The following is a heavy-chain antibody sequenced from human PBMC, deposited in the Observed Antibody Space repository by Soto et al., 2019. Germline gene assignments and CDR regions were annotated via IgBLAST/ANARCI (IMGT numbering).Heavy chain of an antibody. Sequence: GGSLRLSCGASGFTFSDYYMTWIRQAPGKGLEWISYISGSGNTVDYSDSVKGRFTISRDNSKNSLYLQMNSLRSEDTAVYYCARFERGGPYMVRWGMDVWGQGTTVTVSS. CDR1: GFTFSDYY. CDR3: ARFERGGPYMVRWGMDV. J-gene: IGHJ6*02. D-gene: IGHD3-10*01. V-gene: IGHV3-11*01. CDR2: ISGSGNTV.